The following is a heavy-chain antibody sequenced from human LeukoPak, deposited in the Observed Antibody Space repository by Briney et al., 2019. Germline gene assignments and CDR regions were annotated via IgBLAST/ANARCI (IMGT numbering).Heavy chain of an antibody. CDR3: ARDRRHSSSWYGDWFDP. CDR2: IYYSGST. V-gene: IGHV4-34*01. J-gene: IGHJ5*02. CDR1: GGSFSGYY. Sequence: SETLSLTCAVYGGSFSGYYWGWIRQSPGKGLEWIGSIYYSGSTYYNPSLKSRVTISLDTSKNQFSLKLSSVTAADTAVYYCARDRRHSSSWYGDWFDPWGQGTLVTVSS. D-gene: IGHD6-13*01.